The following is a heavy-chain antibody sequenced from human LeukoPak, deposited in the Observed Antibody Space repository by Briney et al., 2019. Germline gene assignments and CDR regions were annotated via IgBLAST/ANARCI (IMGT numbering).Heavy chain of an antibody. D-gene: IGHD2-15*01. V-gene: IGHV3-23*01. Sequence: GGSLRLSCAASGFTFSDYAMSWVRQAPGKGLEWVSAISGSGGSTYYADSVKGRFTIFRDNSKNTLYLQMNSLRAEDTAVYYCAKVSGLRIGHFDYWGQGTLVTVSS. CDR3: AKVSGLRIGHFDY. J-gene: IGHJ4*02. CDR1: GFTFSDYA. CDR2: ISGSGGST.